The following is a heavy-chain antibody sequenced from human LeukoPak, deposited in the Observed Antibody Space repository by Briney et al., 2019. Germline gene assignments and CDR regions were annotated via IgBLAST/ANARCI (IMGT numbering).Heavy chain of an antibody. V-gene: IGHV4-31*03. Sequence: PSETLSLTCTVSGGSMSSGGYYWSWIRQHPGKGLEWIGYIYYSGSTYYNPSLKSRVTISVDTSKNQFSLKLSSVTAADTAVYYCARTHNDPIPRLYYYMDVWGKGTTVTVSS. CDR2: IYYSGST. CDR1: GGSMSSGGYY. J-gene: IGHJ6*03. CDR3: ARTHNDPIPRLYYYMDV. D-gene: IGHD1-1*01.